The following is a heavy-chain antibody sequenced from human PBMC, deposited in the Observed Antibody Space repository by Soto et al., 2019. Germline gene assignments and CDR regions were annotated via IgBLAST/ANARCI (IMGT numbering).Heavy chain of an antibody. CDR1: GVSISSSSYY. CDR2: IYFSGST. CDR3: ARHGSY. V-gene: IGHV4-39*01. Sequence: NPSETLSLTSTVSGVSISSSSYYWGWIRQTPGKGLEWIGTIYFSGSTYYNPSLKSRVTISVDRSKNQFSLNLTSVTAADTAVYYCARHGSYWGPGTLVTVSS. J-gene: IGHJ4*02.